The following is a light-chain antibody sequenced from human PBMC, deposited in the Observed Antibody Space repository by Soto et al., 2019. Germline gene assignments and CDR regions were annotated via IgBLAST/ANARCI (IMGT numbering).Light chain of an antibody. J-gene: IGKJ1*01. CDR3: QQRSNWPPWT. V-gene: IGKV3-11*01. Sequence: EIVLTQSPATLSLSPGERATLSCRASQSVSSYLAWYQQKPGQAPRLLIYDASNRATGIPARFSGSGSGTEFSLTISSLEPEDFAVHYCQQRSNWPPWTFGQGTKVEIK. CDR2: DAS. CDR1: QSVSSY.